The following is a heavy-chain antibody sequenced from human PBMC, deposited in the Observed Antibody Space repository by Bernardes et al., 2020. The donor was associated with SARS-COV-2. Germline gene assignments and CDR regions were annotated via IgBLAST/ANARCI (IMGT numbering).Heavy chain of an antibody. CDR2: IWYDGSNK. D-gene: IGHD2-15*01. CDR3: ARDGLLLGGGDY. V-gene: IGHV3-33*01. Sequence: SLRLSCAASGFTFSSYGMHWVRQAPGKGLEWVAVIWYDGSNKYYADSVKGRFTISRDNSKNTLYLQMNSLRAEDTAVYYCARDGLLLGGGDYWGQGTLVTVSS. J-gene: IGHJ4*02. CDR1: GFTFSSYG.